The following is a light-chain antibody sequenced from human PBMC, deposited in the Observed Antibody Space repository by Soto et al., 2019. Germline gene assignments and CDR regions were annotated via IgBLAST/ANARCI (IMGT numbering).Light chain of an antibody. V-gene: IGKV4-1*01. CDR2: WAS. J-gene: IGKJ1*01. CDR3: QQYYRPWT. Sequence: DIVMTQSPDSLAVSLGERATINCKSSQSVLHSSNNKNYLAWYQQKPGQSPKLLIYWASTRESGVPDRFSGSGSGTDFTLTISSLQAEAVAIYYCQQYYRPWTFGQGTKVEI. CDR1: QSVLHSSNNKNY.